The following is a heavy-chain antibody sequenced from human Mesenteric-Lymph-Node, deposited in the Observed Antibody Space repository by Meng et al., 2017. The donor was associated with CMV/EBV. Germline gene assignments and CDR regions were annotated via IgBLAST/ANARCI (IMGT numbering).Heavy chain of an antibody. J-gene: IGHJ4*02. Sequence: SETLSLTCTVSRGSISGSSYYWGWIRQPPGKGLEWIGSIYYSGSTYYNPSLKSRVTISVDTSKNQFSLKLSSVTAADTAVYYYARDRVIWGSYYGYYFDYWGQGTLVTVSS. V-gene: IGHV4-39*07. CDR2: IYYSGST. D-gene: IGHD1-26*01. CDR1: RGSISGSSYY. CDR3: ARDRVIWGSYYGYYFDY.